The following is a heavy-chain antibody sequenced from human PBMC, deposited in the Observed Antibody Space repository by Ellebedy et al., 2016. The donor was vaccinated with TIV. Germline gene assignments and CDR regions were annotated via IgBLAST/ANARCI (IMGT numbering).Heavy chain of an antibody. CDR2: IGTAGDT. J-gene: IGHJ4*02. Sequence: GGSLRLSCAASGFTFSSNDMHWVCQATGKGLEWVSGIGTAGDTYYPASVKGRFTISRENAKNSLYLQMNSLRAGDTAVYYCARGLPMVRGVISPADYWGQGTLVTVSS. CDR1: GFTFSSND. D-gene: IGHD3-10*01. CDR3: ARGLPMVRGVISPADY. V-gene: IGHV3-13*01.